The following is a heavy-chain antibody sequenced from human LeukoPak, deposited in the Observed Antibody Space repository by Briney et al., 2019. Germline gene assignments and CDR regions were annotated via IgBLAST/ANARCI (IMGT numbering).Heavy chain of an antibody. D-gene: IGHD3-9*01. V-gene: IGHV3-21*01. J-gene: IGHJ4*02. Sequence: GGSLRLSCAASGFTFSSYSMNWVRQAPGKGLEWVSSISSSSRYIYYADSVKGRFTISRDNAKNSLYLQMNSLRAEDTAVYYCARGLRYFDWLFATFDYWGQGTLVTVSS. CDR2: ISSSSRYI. CDR3: ARGLRYFDWLFATFDY. CDR1: GFTFSSYS.